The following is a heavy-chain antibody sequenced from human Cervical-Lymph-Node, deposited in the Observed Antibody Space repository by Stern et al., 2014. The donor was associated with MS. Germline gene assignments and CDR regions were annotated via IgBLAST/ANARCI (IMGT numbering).Heavy chain of an antibody. Sequence: QVQLQDSGPGLVKPSQTLSLTCTVSGGSISSGGYYWSWIRQHPGKGLEWIGYIYYSGSTYYNPSLKSRVTISVDTSKNQFSLKLSSVTAADTAVYYCARVSYDFWSGYYAFDYWGQGTLVTVSS. D-gene: IGHD3-3*01. CDR3: ARVSYDFWSGYYAFDY. CDR2: IYYSGST. J-gene: IGHJ4*02. CDR1: GGSISSGGYY. V-gene: IGHV4-31*03.